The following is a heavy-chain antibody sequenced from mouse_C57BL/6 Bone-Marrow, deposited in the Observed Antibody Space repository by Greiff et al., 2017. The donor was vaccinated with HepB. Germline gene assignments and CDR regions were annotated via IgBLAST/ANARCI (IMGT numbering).Heavy chain of an antibody. CDR3: ARWDYGSSWYFDD. J-gene: IGHJ1*03. D-gene: IGHD1-1*01. CDR1: GYTFTNYW. V-gene: IGHV1-63*01. CDR2: IYPGGGYT. Sequence: QVQLQQSGAELVRPGTSVKMSCKASGYTFTNYWIGWAKQRPGHGLEWIGDIYPGGGYTNYNEKFKGKATLTADKSSSTAYMQFSSLTSEDSAIYYCARWDYGSSWYFDDWGTGTTVTVSS.